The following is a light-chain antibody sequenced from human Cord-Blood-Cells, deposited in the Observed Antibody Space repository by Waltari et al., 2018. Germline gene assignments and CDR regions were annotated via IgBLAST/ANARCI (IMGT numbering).Light chain of an antibody. J-gene: IGLJ2*01. Sequence: QSALTQPPSASGSPGQSVTISCPGTSSDVGCYNYVSWYQQHPGKAPKLMIYEVSKRPSGVPDRFSGSKSGNTASLTVSGFQAEDEADYYCSSYAGSNNVVFGGGTKLTVL. V-gene: IGLV2-8*01. CDR1: SSDVGCYNY. CDR2: EVS. CDR3: SSYAGSNNVV.